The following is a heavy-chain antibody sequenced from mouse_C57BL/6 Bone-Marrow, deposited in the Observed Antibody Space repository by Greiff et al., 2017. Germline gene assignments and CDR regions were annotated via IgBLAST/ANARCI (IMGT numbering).Heavy chain of an antibody. CDR3: TWETAQVDFDY. CDR1: GFNIKDDY. J-gene: IGHJ2*01. Sequence: EVQLQQSGAELVRPGASVKLSCTASGFNIKDDYMHWVKQRPEQGLEWIGWIDPENGDTEYASKFQGKATITADTSSNTAYLQLSSLASEDTAVYYCTWETAQVDFDYWGQGTPLTGSS. V-gene: IGHV14-4*01. D-gene: IGHD3-2*02. CDR2: IDPENGDT.